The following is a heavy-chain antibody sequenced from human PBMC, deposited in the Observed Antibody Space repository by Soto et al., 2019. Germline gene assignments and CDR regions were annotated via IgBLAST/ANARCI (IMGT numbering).Heavy chain of an antibody. D-gene: IGHD6-13*01. V-gene: IGHV4-39*01. CDR2: INYSGTT. J-gene: IGHJ5*02. CDR1: GVSISTASYY. CDR3: ARLMMDRSWYFDWFDP. Sequence: SENLSLTCTVSGVSISTASYYWGWVRQAPGKGLEWIASINYSGTTYYSPSLKSRVAVSIDTSKDQFSLKVNSVTAADTALYFCARLMMDRSWYFDWFDPWGQGTLVTVS.